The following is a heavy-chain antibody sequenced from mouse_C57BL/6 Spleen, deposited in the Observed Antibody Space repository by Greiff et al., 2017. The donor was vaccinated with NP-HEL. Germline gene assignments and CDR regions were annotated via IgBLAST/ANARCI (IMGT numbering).Heavy chain of an antibody. CDR2: ISSGSSTI. Sequence: EVKLMESGGGLVKPGGSLKLSCAASGFTFSDYGMHWVRQAPEKGLEWVAYISSGSSTIYYADTVKGRFTISRDNAKNTLFLQMTSLRSEGTAMYYCAREGDEGGFDYWGQGTTLTVSS. V-gene: IGHV5-17*01. D-gene: IGHD3-3*01. CDR1: GFTFSDYG. J-gene: IGHJ2*01. CDR3: AREGDEGGFDY.